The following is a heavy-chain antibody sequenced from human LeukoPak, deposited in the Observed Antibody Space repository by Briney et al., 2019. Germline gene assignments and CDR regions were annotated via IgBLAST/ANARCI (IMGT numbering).Heavy chain of an antibody. CDR3: ARVYYYDSSGYYYWVLDY. CDR1: GFTFSNYA. J-gene: IGHJ4*02. V-gene: IGHV3-30*04. CDR2: ISYDGSNK. Sequence: PGGSLRLSCAASGFTFSNYAIYWVRQAPGKGLEWVAVISYDGSNKYYADSVKGRFTISRDNSKNTLYLQVNSLRAEDTAVYYCARVYYYDSSGYYYWVLDYWGQGTLVTVSS. D-gene: IGHD3-22*01.